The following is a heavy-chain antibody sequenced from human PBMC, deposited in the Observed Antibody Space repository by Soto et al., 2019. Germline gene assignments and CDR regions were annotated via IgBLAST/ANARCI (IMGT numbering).Heavy chain of an antibody. J-gene: IGHJ5*02. Sequence: GGSLRLSCAASGFTFSSYGMHWVRQAPGKGLEWVAVIWYDGSNKYYADSVKGRFTISRDNSKNTLYLQMNSLRAEDTAVYYCARAGDDYGDYWADPWGQGTLVTVSS. D-gene: IGHD4-17*01. V-gene: IGHV3-33*01. CDR2: IWYDGSNK. CDR1: GFTFSSYG. CDR3: ARAGDDYGDYWADP.